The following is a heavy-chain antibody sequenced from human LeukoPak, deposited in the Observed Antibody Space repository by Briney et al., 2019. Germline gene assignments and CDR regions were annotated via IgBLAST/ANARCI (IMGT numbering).Heavy chain of an antibody. J-gene: IGHJ3*02. D-gene: IGHD3-10*01. CDR3: ARVRGFRAFDI. Sequence: SETLSLTCTVSGDSISSYYWSWIRQPPGKGLEWIGYIYYSGSTNYNPSLKSRVTISVDTSKNQFSLKLSSVTAADTAVYYCARVRGFRAFDIWGQGTMVTVSS. V-gene: IGHV4-59*01. CDR1: GDSISSYY. CDR2: IYYSGST.